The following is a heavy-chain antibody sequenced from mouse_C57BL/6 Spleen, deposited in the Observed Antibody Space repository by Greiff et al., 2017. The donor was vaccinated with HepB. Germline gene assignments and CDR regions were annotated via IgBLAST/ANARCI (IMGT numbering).Heavy chain of an antibody. J-gene: IGHJ4*01. CDR1: GFTFSSYG. D-gene: IGHD2-4*01. V-gene: IGHV5-6*01. Sequence: EVQLVESGGDLVKPGGSLKLSCAASGFTFSSYGMSWVRQTPDKRLEWVATISSGGSYTYYPDSVKGRFTISSDNAKNTLYLQMSSLKSEDTARYYCASLYYDYDGYAMDYWGQGTSVTVSS. CDR2: ISSGGSYT. CDR3: ASLYYDYDGYAMDY.